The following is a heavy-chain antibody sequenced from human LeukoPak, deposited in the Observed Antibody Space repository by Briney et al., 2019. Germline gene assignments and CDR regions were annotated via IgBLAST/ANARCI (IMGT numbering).Heavy chain of an antibody. J-gene: IGHJ4*02. CDR3: ARESVVVPAAPDY. D-gene: IGHD2-2*01. CDR2: IWYDGSNK. Sequence: GGSLRLSCAASGFTFSSYGMHWVRQAPGKGLEWVAVIWYDGSNKYYADSVKGRFTISRDNSKNTLYLQMNSLRAEDTVVYYCARESVVVPAAPDYWGQGTLVTVSS. V-gene: IGHV3-33*01. CDR1: GFTFSSYG.